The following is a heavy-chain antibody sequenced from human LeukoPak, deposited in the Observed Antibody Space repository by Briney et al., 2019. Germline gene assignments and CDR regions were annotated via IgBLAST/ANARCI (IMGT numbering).Heavy chain of an antibody. V-gene: IGHV4-31*03. CDR1: GGSISSGGYY. Sequence: SETLSLTCTVSGGSISSGGYYWSWLRQHPGKGLEWIGYIYYSGSTYSNPSLKSRVTISVDTSKNQFSLKLSSVTAADTAVYYCAREGVAAAGTESWFDPWGQGTLVTVSS. CDR3: AREGVAAAGTESWFDP. J-gene: IGHJ5*02. D-gene: IGHD6-13*01. CDR2: IYYSGST.